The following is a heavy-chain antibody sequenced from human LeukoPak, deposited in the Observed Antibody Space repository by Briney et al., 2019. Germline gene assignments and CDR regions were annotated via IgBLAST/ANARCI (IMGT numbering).Heavy chain of an antibody. D-gene: IGHD2-21*02. J-gene: IGHJ4*02. CDR2: IYYSGST. V-gene: IGHV4-31*03. CDR1: GGSISSGGYY. CDR3: ARERTLAYCGGDCYSD. Sequence: PSQTLSLTCTVSGGSISSGGYYWSWIRRHPGKGLEWIGYIYYSGSTYYNPSLKSRVTISVDTSKNQFSLKLSSVTAADTAVYYCARERTLAYCGGDCYSDWGQGALVTVSS.